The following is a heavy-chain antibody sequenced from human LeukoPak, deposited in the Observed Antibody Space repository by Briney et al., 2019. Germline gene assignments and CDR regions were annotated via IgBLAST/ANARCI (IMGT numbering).Heavy chain of an antibody. CDR2: IKQDGSEK. Sequence: SGGSLSLSCAASGFPFSSYWMSWVRQAPGKGLEWVANIKQDGSEKYYVDSVKGRFTISRDNAKNSLYLQMNSLRAEDTAVYYCARSEGDYFDYWGQGTLVTVSS. V-gene: IGHV3-7*01. CDR1: GFPFSSYW. J-gene: IGHJ4*02. CDR3: ARSEGDYFDY.